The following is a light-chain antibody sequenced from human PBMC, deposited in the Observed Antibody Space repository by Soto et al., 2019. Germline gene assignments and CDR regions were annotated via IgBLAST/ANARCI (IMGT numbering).Light chain of an antibody. Sequence: DIQMTQSPSTLSASVGDRVAITCRASQSISSWLAWYQQKPGKAPKLLIYDASTLESGVTSRFSGSGSGTEFTLTISSLQPDDFATYYCQQCASYPLTFGGGTTLEI. CDR1: QSISSW. J-gene: IGKJ4*01. V-gene: IGKV1-5*01. CDR2: DAS. CDR3: QQCASYPLT.